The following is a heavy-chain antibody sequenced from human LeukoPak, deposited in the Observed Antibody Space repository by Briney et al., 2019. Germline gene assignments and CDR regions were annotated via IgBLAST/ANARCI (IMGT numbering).Heavy chain of an antibody. D-gene: IGHD3-10*01. CDR2: ISNSATTI. V-gene: IGHV3-48*04. Sequence: PGGSLRLSCAASGFTFSSYSMNWVRQAPGKELEWVSYISNSATTIYYADSVKGRFTISRDNAKNSLYLQMNSLRAEDTAVYYCATSSASPIVDYWGQGTLVTVSS. J-gene: IGHJ4*02. CDR3: ATSSASPIVDY. CDR1: GFTFSSYS.